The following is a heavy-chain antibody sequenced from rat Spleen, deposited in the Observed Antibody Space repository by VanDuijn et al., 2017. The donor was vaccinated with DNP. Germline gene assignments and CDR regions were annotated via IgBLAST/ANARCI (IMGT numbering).Heavy chain of an antibody. V-gene: IGHV2-17*01. J-gene: IGHJ1*01. CDR3: AREGAASFDF. CDR2: IYYDGDT. D-gene: IGHD4-1*01. CDR1: GFSLTSDG. Sequence: VQLKETGPGLVQPTQTLSLTCPVSGFSLTSDGVHWIRQPPGKGLEWMGIIYYDGDTDYNSAIKSRLSISRDTSKSQVFLKINSLQTDDTAMYYCAREGAASFDFWGPGTMVTVSS.